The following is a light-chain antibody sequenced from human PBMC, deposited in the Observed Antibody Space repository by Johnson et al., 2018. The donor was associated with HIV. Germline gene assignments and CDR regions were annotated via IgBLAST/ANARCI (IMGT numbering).Light chain of an antibody. CDR1: SSNIGNNY. CDR3: GTWDSSLNAFV. CDR2: ENN. J-gene: IGLJ1*01. V-gene: IGLV1-51*02. Sequence: QSVLTQPPSVSAAPGQKVTISCSGSSSNIGNNYVSWYQQLPGTAPKLLIHENNKRPSGITDRFSGSKSGTSATLGITGLQTGDEADYYCGTWDSSLNAFVFGAGTRVTVL.